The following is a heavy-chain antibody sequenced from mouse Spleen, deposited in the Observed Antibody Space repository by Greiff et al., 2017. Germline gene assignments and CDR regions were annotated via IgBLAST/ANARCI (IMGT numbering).Heavy chain of an antibody. CDR3: TTSYGSSYYFDY. CDR2: IDPENGDT. D-gene: IGHD1-1*01. Sequence: EVQGVESGAELVRPGASVKLSCTASGFNIKDDYMHWVKQRPEQGLEWIGWIDPENGDTEYASKFQGKATITADTSSNTAYLQLSSLTSEDTAVYYCTTSYGSSYYFDYWGQGTTLTVSS. J-gene: IGHJ2*01. CDR1: GFNIKDDY. V-gene: IGHV14-4*01.